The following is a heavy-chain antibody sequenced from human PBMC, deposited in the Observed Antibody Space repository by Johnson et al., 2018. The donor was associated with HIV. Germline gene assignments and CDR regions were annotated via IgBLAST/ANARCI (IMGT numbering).Heavy chain of an antibody. CDR2: ISGGST. CDR3: ARAGSSSDDAFDI. J-gene: IGHJ3*02. D-gene: IGHD6-6*01. CDR1: GFTVSSNE. V-gene: IGHV3-38-3*01. Sequence: VQLVESGGGVVQPGRSLRLSCAASGFTVSSNEMSWVRQAPGKGLEWVSSISGGSTYYADSVKGRFTISRDNSKNTLYLQMNSLRAEDTAVYYCARAGSSSDDAFDIWGQGTMVTVSS.